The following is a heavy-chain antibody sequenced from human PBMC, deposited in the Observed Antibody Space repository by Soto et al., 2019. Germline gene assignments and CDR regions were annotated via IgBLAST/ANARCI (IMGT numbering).Heavy chain of an antibody. Sequence: EVQLVESGGGLVQPGRSLRISCAGSVVTFDYYAMHWVRQAPGKGLEWVSGISRDSSSLDYADSVKGRFTISRDNTQNFLYLEMNRLRIADTALYYCAKGQEIYCSTTNCYPGAGAFDLGGQGTMVTVSS. CDR3: AKGQEIYCSTTNCYPGAGAFDL. D-gene: IGHD2-2*01. CDR1: VVTFDYYA. J-gene: IGHJ3*01. CDR2: ISRDSSSL. V-gene: IGHV3-9*01.